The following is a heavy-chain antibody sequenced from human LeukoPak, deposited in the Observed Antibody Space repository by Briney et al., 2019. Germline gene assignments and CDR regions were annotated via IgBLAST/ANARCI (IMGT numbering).Heavy chain of an antibody. V-gene: IGHV3-23*01. D-gene: IGHD1-26*01. Sequence: GGSLRLSCAASGFTFCSYGMSWVRQAPGKGLEWVSGISSIDGSTYYADSVKGRFTVSRDNSKNTLYLQMNSLRAEDTAVYYCAKVASGSYYNWPFDYWGQGTLVTVSS. CDR1: GFTFCSYG. J-gene: IGHJ4*02. CDR2: ISSIDGST. CDR3: AKVASGSYYNWPFDY.